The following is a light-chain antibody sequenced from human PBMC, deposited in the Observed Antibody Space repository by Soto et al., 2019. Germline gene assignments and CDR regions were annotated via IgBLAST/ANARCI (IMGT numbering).Light chain of an antibody. Sequence: EIVLTQSPATLSLSPGERATLSCRASQSVTNYLAWYQQKPGQAHRLLIYDASNRATGIPARFSGSGSGTDFTLTISSLEPEDIAFYYCQQRSNWPSITFGQGTRLEIK. CDR2: DAS. CDR1: QSVTNY. V-gene: IGKV3-11*01. CDR3: QQRSNWPSIT. J-gene: IGKJ5*01.